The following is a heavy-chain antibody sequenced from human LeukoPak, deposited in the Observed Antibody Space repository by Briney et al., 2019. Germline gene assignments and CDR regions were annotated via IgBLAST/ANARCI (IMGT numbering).Heavy chain of an antibody. D-gene: IGHD5-24*01. CDR2: IYYSGSSGST. Sequence: PSETLSLTCTVSGGSISSYYWSWIRQPPGKGLEWIGYIYYSGSSGSTNYNPSLKSRVTISVDTSKNQFSLKVSSVTAADTAVYYCAREAREGHVFEIWGQGTMVTVSS. J-gene: IGHJ3*02. CDR1: GGSISSYY. V-gene: IGHV4-59*01. CDR3: AREAREGHVFEI.